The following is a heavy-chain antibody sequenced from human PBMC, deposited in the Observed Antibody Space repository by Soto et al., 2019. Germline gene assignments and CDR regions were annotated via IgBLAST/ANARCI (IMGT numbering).Heavy chain of an antibody. CDR2: IYHSGST. J-gene: IGHJ2*01. Sequence: QVQLQESGPGLVKPSGTLSLTCAVCGGSISSSNWWSWVRQPPGKGLEWIGEIYHSGSTNYNPSLKCRVTKSVGKSTNQFSLKRCSVTAAVTAVYYGAREGELRWLRRLGYFDLWGRGTLVTVSS. CDR3: AREGELRWLRRLGYFDL. V-gene: IGHV4-4*02. CDR1: GGSISSSNW. D-gene: IGHD1-26*01.